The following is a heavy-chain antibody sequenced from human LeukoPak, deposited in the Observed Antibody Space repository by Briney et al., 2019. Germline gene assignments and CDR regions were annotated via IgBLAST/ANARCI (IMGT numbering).Heavy chain of an antibody. CDR1: GGSISSGSYY. D-gene: IGHD3-22*01. Sequence: PSQTLSLTCTVSGGSISSGSYYWGWIRQPAGKGLEWIVRIYTSGSTNYNPSLKSRVTISVDTSKNQFSLKLSSVTAADTAVYYCAREEATYYYDSSGFGDWGQGTLVTVSS. CDR3: AREEATYYYDSSGFGD. V-gene: IGHV4-61*02. CDR2: IYTSGST. J-gene: IGHJ4*02.